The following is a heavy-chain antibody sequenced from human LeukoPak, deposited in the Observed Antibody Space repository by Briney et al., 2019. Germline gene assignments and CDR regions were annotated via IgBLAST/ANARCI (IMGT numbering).Heavy chain of an antibody. V-gene: IGHV1-24*01. J-gene: IGHJ5*02. CDR1: GYTLTELT. Sequence: ASVKDSCKVSGYTLTELTMHWVRQAPGKGLEWMGGFDPEDGETIYAQKFQGRVTMTEDTSTDTAYMELSSLRSEDTAVYYCATGPYGPRGSVWFDPWGQGTLVTVSS. CDR2: FDPEDGET. CDR3: ATGPYGPRGSVWFDP. D-gene: IGHD4-17*01.